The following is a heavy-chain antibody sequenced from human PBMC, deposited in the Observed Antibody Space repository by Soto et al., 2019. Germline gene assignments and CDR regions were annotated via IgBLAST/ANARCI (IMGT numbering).Heavy chain of an antibody. D-gene: IGHD3-10*01. CDR2: IYSDGTT. CDR1: GFTVSSNY. J-gene: IGHJ6*02. V-gene: IGHV3-53*01. CDR3: ARDRSGSSGYYGMDV. Sequence: GGSLRLSCAASGFTVSSNYMSWVRQAPGKGLEWVSVIYSDGTTYYADSVKGRFTISRDNSKNMLYLQMNSLRAEDTAVYYCARDRSGSSGYYGMDVWGQGTTVTVSS.